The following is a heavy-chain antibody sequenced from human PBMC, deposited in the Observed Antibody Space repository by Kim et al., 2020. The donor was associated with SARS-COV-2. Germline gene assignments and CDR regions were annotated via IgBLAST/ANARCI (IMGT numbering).Heavy chain of an antibody. CDR3: AKAIPYSSSWYRRGEYFQH. V-gene: IGHV3-23*01. CDR2: ISGSGGST. Sequence: GGSLRLSCAASGFTFSSYAMSWVRQAPGKGLEWVSAISGSGGSTYYADSVKGRFTISRDNSKNTLYLQMNSLRAEDTAVYYCAKAIPYSSSWYRRGEYFQHWGQGTLVTVSS. J-gene: IGHJ1*01. D-gene: IGHD6-13*01. CDR1: GFTFSSYA.